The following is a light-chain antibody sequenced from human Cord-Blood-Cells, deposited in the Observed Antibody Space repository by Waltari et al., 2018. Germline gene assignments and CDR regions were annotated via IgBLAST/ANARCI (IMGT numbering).Light chain of an antibody. V-gene: IGLV2-14*01. CDR1: SSDVGGYNY. J-gene: IGLJ3*02. CDR3: SSYTSSSTWV. CDR2: DGS. Sequence: QSALTQPASVSASPGQPITISCTGTSSDVGGYNYVSWYQQHPRKAPKLMIYDGSNRPSGVSNRFSGSKSGNTASLTISGLQAEDEADYYCSSYTSSSTWVFGGGTKLTVL.